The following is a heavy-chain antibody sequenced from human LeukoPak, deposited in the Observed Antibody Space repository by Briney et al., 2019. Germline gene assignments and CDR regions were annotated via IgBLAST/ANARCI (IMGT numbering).Heavy chain of an antibody. J-gene: IGHJ3*02. Sequence: GGSLRLSCAASGFTFSSYAMHWVRQAPGKGLEWVAVISYDGSNKYYADSVKGRFTISRDNSKNTLYLQMYSLRAEDTAVYYCARQYSSWVDAFDIWGQGTMVTVSS. CDR2: ISYDGSNK. D-gene: IGHD6-6*01. V-gene: IGHV3-30-3*01. CDR3: ARQYSSWVDAFDI. CDR1: GFTFSSYA.